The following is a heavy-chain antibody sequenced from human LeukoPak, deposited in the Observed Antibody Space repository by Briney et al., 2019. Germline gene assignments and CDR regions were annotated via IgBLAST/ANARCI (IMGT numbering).Heavy chain of an antibody. V-gene: IGHV1-2*02. D-gene: IGHD2-2*01. CDR3: ARVVPAAMPSLYYYGMDV. Sequence: ASVTVSCTASGYTFTGYYMHWVRQAPGQGLEWMGWSNPNSGGTNYAQKFQGRVTMTRDTSISTAYMELSRLRSDDTAVYYCARVVPAAMPSLYYYGMDVWGQGTTVTGSS. J-gene: IGHJ6*02. CDR1: GYTFTGYY. CDR2: SNPNSGGT.